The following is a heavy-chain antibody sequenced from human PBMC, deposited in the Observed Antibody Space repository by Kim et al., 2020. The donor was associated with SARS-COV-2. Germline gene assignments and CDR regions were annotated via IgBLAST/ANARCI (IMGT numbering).Heavy chain of an antibody. V-gene: IGHV3-23*01. CDR2: ISGSGGST. D-gene: IGHD3-22*01. J-gene: IGHJ4*02. CDR1: GFTFSSYA. Sequence: GGSLRLSCAASGFTFSSYAMSWVRQAPGKGLEWVSAISGSGGSTYYADSVKGRFTISRDNSKNTLYLQMNSLRAEDTAVYYCAKDGLIPITMIVVPRPVDYWGQGTLVTVSS. CDR3: AKDGLIPITMIVVPRPVDY.